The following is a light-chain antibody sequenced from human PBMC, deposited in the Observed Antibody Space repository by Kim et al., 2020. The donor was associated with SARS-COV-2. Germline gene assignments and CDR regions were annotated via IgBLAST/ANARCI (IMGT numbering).Light chain of an antibody. CDR2: YNN. V-gene: IGLV1-44*01. J-gene: IGLJ1*01. CDR1: SSNIGSNT. Sequence: QSVLTQPPSASGTPGQRVTISCSGSSSNIGSNTVNWYRQLPGTAPKLLIYYNNQRPSGVPDRFSGSKSGTSASLAISGLQSEDEADYYCAAWDDSLNGYVFGTGNKVTVL. CDR3: AAWDDSLNGYV.